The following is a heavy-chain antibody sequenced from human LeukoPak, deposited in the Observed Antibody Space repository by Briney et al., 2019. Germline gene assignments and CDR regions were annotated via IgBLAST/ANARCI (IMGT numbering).Heavy chain of an antibody. CDR3: ARGSIRGSGWTRVLYYFDY. Sequence: SETLSLTCTVSGGSISSYYWSWIRQPPGKGLEWIGYIYYTGSTNYNPSLKSRVTISVDTSKNHFSLKLSSVTAADTAVYYCARGSIRGSGWTRVLYYFDYWGQGTLVTVSS. V-gene: IGHV4-59*01. CDR2: IYYTGST. D-gene: IGHD6-19*01. CDR1: GGSISSYY. J-gene: IGHJ4*02.